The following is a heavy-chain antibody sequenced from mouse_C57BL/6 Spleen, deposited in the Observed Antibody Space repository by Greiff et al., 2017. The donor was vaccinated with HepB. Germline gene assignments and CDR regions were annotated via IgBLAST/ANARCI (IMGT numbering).Heavy chain of an antibody. CDR1: GFTFTDYH. D-gene: IGHD1-1*01. V-gene: IGHV7-4*01. CDR3: VKALSNGSSDSWFAY. Sequence: EVMLVESGGGLVQPGASLRLSCAASGFTFTDYHMSWVRQPPGKAPEWLAFIRNKANGYTNAYNVSIQGRFTISIDNSQNILYIQMNTLSADDSATYYCVKALSNGSSDSWFAYWGQGTLVTVSA. CDR2: IRNKANGYTN. J-gene: IGHJ3*01.